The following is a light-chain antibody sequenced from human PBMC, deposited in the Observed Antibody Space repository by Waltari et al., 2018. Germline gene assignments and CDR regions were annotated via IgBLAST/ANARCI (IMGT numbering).Light chain of an antibody. J-gene: IGLJ3*02. CDR3: QTVDDTNNYVL. Sequence: SSDLTQTPSISVSPGQTAIIPCSGDALAATYIYWFQKQSGQAPVPVIRRNPGRPPESPARCSGSDSRTTATLTIIGVQPEDEADYYCQTVDDTNNYVLFGGGTKLTVL. CDR2: RNP. CDR1: ALAATY. V-gene: IGLV3-25*03.